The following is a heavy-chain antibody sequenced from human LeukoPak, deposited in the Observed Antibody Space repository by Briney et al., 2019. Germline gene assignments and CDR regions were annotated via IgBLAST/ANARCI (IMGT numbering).Heavy chain of an antibody. V-gene: IGHV3-53*01. D-gene: IGHD1-14*01. CDR2: INDGGTT. CDR1: GLTVSTTL. Sequence: PGGSLTLSWAVSGLTVSTTLMRWLRQTPGKGREWVSFINDGGTTYYIGSVQGRFTISRDSSQNTLYLQMNSLRAEDTALYYCAGDPAAGRFRDWGQGTLVTVSS. CDR3: AGDPAAGRFRD. J-gene: IGHJ4*02.